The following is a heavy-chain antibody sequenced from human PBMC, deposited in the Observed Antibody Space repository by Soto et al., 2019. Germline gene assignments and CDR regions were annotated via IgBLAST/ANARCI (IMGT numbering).Heavy chain of an antibody. Sequence: SETLSLTCAVYGGSFSGYYWSWIRQPPGKGLEWIGEINHSGSTNYNPSLKSRVTISVDTSKNQFSLKLSSVTAADTAVYYCARGQDIVVVVAAFDYWGQGTLVTVSS. CDR3: ARGQDIVVVVAAFDY. D-gene: IGHD2-15*01. CDR2: INHSGST. CDR1: GGSFSGYY. V-gene: IGHV4-34*01. J-gene: IGHJ4*02.